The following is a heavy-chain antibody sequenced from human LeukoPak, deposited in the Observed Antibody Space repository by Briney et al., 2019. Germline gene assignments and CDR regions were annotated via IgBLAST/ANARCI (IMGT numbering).Heavy chain of an antibody. CDR2: IKQDGSEK. V-gene: IGHV3-7*01. J-gene: IGHJ3*02. Sequence: GGSLRLSCAASGFTFSSYWMSWVRQAPGKGLEWVANIKQDGSEKYYVDSVKGRFTISRDNAKNSLYLQMNSLRAEDTAVYYCARYNLGYCSGGSCYSDAFDIWGQGTMVTVSS. CDR3: ARYNLGYCSGGSCYSDAFDI. D-gene: IGHD2-15*01. CDR1: GFTFSSYW.